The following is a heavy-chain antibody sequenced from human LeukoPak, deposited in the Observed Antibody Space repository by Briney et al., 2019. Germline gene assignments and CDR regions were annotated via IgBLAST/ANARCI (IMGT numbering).Heavy chain of an antibody. V-gene: IGHV3-30*04. CDR2: ISYDGSDK. Sequence: GGSLRLSCAASGFTFSSYAMHWVRQAPGKGLEWVALISYDGSDKYYADTVEGRFTISRDNSKSTVHLQMNSLRTEDTAVYFCAREVVAVLPDASTNDYWGRGALVFVSS. CDR3: AREVVAVLPDASTNDY. CDR1: GFTFSSYA. J-gene: IGHJ4*02. D-gene: IGHD2-8*01.